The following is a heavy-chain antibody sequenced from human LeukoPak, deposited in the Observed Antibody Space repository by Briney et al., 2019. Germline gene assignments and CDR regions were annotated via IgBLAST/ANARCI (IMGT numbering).Heavy chain of an antibody. Sequence: GGSLRLSCAASGVTFSMYWMHWVRQAPGKGLLWVSRINTDGSTTNYADSVKGRFTISRDNAKNSLYLQMNSLRAEDTAVYYCAREGGDSYDHDYWGQGTLVTVPS. D-gene: IGHD5-18*01. CDR1: GVTFSMYW. V-gene: IGHV3-74*01. CDR3: AREGGDSYDHDY. CDR2: INTDGSTT. J-gene: IGHJ4*02.